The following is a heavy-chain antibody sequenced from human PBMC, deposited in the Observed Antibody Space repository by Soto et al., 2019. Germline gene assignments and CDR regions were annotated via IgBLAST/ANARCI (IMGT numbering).Heavy chain of an antibody. D-gene: IGHD3-16*01. J-gene: IGHJ1*01. Sequence: QVQLQESGPGLVRPSETLSLTCTVSGGSVSRYYLSWIRQPPGKGLEWLGYVFHGATTKYNPSLESRLTISVDTSKNQFSPNLRSVTAADTAVYFCAGGTCMIWEIFFWGQGALVTVSS. CDR1: GGSVSRYY. CDR2: VFHGATT. CDR3: AGGTCMIWEIFF. V-gene: IGHV4-59*02.